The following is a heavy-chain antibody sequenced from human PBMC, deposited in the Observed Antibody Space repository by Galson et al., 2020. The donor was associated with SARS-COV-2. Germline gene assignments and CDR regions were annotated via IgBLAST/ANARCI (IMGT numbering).Heavy chain of an antibody. CDR2: IYYSGST. CDR1: GGSISSGGYY. J-gene: IGHJ4*02. D-gene: IGHD6-19*01. V-gene: IGHV4-31*03. CDR3: ARAVSSGWYSFPYYFDY. Sequence: SETLSLTCTVSGGSISSGGYYWSWIRQHPGKGLEWIGYIYYSGSTYYNPSLKSRVTISVDTSKNQFSLKLSSVTAADTAVYYCARAVSSGWYSFPYYFDYWGQGTLVTVSS.